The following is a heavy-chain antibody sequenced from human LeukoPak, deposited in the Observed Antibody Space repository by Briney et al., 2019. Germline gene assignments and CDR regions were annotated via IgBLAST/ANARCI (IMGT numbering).Heavy chain of an antibody. CDR2: IYYSGST. D-gene: IGHD3-10*01. V-gene: IGHV4-31*03. CDR1: GGSISSGGYY. Sequence: SETLSLTCTVSGGSISSGGYYWSWIRQHPGKGLEWIGYIYYSGSTYYNPSLKSRVTISVDTSKNQFSLKLSSVTAADAAVYYCARVGLYGSGSYYNPQPYFDYWGQGTLVTVSS. J-gene: IGHJ4*02. CDR3: ARVGLYGSGSYYNPQPYFDY.